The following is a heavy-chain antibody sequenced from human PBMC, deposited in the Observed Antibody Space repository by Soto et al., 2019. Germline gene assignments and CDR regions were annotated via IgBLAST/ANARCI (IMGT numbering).Heavy chain of an antibody. CDR2: INPSGGST. CDR1: GYTFTSYY. Sequence: GASVKVSCKASGYTFTSYYMHWVRQAPGQGREWMGMINPSGGSTSYAQKFQGRVTMTRDTSTSTVYMELSSLRSEDTAVYYCARDPLIVDIVATTIPYFDYWGQGTLVTVSS. D-gene: IGHD5-12*01. CDR3: ARDPLIVDIVATTIPYFDY. J-gene: IGHJ4*02. V-gene: IGHV1-46*03.